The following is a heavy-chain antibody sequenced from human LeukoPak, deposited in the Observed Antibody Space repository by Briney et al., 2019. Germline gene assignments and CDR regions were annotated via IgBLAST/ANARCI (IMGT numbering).Heavy chain of an antibody. D-gene: IGHD6-25*01. CDR3: AKDEGASIAAKIFDY. Sequence: PGGSLRLSCAASGFTFDDYAMHWVRQAPGKGLEWVSLISGDGGSTYYADSVKGRFTISRDNSKNSLYLQMNSLRTEDTALYYCAKDEGASIAAKIFDYWGQGTLVPVSS. V-gene: IGHV3-43*02. CDR1: GFTFDDYA. J-gene: IGHJ4*02. CDR2: ISGDGGST.